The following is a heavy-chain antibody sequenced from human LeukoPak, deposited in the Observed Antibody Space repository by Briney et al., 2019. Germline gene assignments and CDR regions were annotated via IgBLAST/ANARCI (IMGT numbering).Heavy chain of an antibody. CDR3: ARGGYDFWSGSKDWFDP. V-gene: IGHV4-59*01. D-gene: IGHD3-3*01. Sequence: SETLSLTCTVSGGSISSYYWSWIRQPPGKGLEWIGYIYYSGSTNYNPSLKSRVTISVDTSKNQFSLKLSSVTAADTAVYYCARGGYDFWSGSKDWFDPWGQGTLVTVSS. CDR2: IYYSGST. CDR1: GGSISSYY. J-gene: IGHJ5*02.